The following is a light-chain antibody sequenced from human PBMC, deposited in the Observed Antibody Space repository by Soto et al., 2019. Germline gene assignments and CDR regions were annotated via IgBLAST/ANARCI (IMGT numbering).Light chain of an antibody. Sequence: QAVVTQPPSASGTPGQRVTISCSGSSSNIGSNTVNWYQQLPGTAPKLLIYSNNQRPSGVPDRISGSKSGTSASLAISGLQSEDEADYYCAAWDDSLNKVVFGGGTKLTVL. V-gene: IGLV1-44*01. J-gene: IGLJ2*01. CDR3: AAWDDSLNKVV. CDR2: SNN. CDR1: SSNIGSNT.